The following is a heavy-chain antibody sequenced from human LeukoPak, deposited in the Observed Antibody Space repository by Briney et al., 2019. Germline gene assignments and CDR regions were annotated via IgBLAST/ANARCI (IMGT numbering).Heavy chain of an antibody. CDR2: IIPIFGPA. J-gene: IGHJ4*02. CDR3: AREIPLLGYCSSTSCYSYYFDY. D-gene: IGHD2-2*01. Sequence: SVKVSCKASGGTFSSYAISWVRQAPGQGLGWLGGIIPIFGPANYAQKFQGRVTITADESTSKAYMELNSLRSEDTAVYYCAREIPLLGYCSSTSCYSYYFDYWGQGTLVTVSS. V-gene: IGHV1-69*01. CDR1: GGTFSSYA.